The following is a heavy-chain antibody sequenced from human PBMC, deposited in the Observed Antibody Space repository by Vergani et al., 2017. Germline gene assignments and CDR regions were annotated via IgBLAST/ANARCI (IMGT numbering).Heavy chain of an antibody. CDR1: GYTLTELS. CDR2: FDPEDGET. J-gene: IGHJ3*02. CDR3: ATGLSAAAGTLVHRDDAFDI. V-gene: IGHV1-24*01. Sequence: QVQLVQSGAEVKKPGASVKVSCKVSGYTLTELSMHWVRQAPGKGLEWMGGFDPEDGETIYAQKFQGRVTMTEDTSTDTAYMELSSLRSEDTAVYYWATGLSAAAGTLVHRDDAFDIWGQGTMVTVSS. D-gene: IGHD6-13*01.